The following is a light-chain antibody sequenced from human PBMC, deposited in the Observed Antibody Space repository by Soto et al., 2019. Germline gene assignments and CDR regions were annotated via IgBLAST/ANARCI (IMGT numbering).Light chain of an antibody. Sequence: DIQMTQSPSSLSASVGDRVTITCRASQSISSYLNWYQQKPGKAPKLLIYASSSLQSGVPSRFSGSGSGTDFTLTISSLQPEDFATYYCRQSYSTLVTFGQGTKVEIK. V-gene: IGKV1-39*01. J-gene: IGKJ1*01. CDR2: ASS. CDR1: QSISSY. CDR3: RQSYSTLVT.